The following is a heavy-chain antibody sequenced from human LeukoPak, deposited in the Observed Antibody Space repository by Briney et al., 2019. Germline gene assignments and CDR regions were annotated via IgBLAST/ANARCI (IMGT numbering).Heavy chain of an antibody. V-gene: IGHV3-7*01. D-gene: IGHD3-16*02. CDR1: RFTFSSYW. Sequence: PGGSLRLSCAASRFTFSSYWMSWVRRAPGKGLEWVANIKQDGSEKYYVDSVKGRFTISRDNAKNSLYLQMNSLRAEDTAVYYCARDSNRGYFDYWGQGTLVTVSS. CDR3: ARDSNRGYFDY. CDR2: IKQDGSEK. J-gene: IGHJ4*02.